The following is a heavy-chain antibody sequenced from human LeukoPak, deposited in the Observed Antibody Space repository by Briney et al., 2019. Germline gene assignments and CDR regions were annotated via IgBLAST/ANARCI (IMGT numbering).Heavy chain of an antibody. V-gene: IGHV1-2*02. CDR3: ARGRSGAYDYGFYFDF. CDR1: GDTFSNYS. Sequence: GASVKVSCKAFGDTFSNYSFFWVRQAPGQGLEWMGWINPNSGGTDYAQKFQGRVTMTRDTSISTAYMELSSLTSDDAAVFYCARGRSGAYDYGFYFDFWGQGALVTVSS. CDR2: INPNSGGT. D-gene: IGHD4-17*01. J-gene: IGHJ4*02.